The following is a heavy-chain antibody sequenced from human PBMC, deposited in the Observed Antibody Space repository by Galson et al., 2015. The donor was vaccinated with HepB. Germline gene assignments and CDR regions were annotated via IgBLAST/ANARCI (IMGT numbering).Heavy chain of an antibody. J-gene: IGHJ4*02. D-gene: IGHD6-19*01. V-gene: IGHV3-11*05. CDR1: GFTFSDYY. CDR2: ISSSSSYT. Sequence: SLRLSCAASGFTFSDYYMSWIRQAPGKGLEWVSYISSSSSYTNYADSVKGRFTISRDNAKNSLYLQMNSLRAEDTAVYYCARAGSSGWYSYYFDYWGQGTLVTVSS. CDR3: ARAGSSGWYSYYFDY.